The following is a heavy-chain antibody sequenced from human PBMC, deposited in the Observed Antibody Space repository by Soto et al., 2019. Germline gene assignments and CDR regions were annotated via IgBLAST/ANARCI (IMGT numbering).Heavy chain of an antibody. D-gene: IGHD3-9*01. CDR2: ISVSGANT. Sequence: DVQLLDSGGGLVQPGGSLRLSCAASGFTFNNYAMSWVRQAPGKGLEWVSTISVSGANTYYADSVKGRFTISRDASKNTLYLQMNSLGAEDTAVYYCAKDLGLGVIAGYPHDCWGQGTLVTVSS. CDR3: AKDLGLGVIAGYPHDC. CDR1: GFTFNNYA. J-gene: IGHJ4*02. V-gene: IGHV3-23*01.